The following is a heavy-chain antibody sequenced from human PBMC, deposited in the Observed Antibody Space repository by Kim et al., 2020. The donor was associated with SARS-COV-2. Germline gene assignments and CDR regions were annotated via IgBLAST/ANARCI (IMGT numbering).Heavy chain of an antibody. CDR1: GGSISSSSYY. V-gene: IGHV4-39*01. CDR3: ARPKGGIAAVNWGY. Sequence: SETLSLTCTVSGGSISSSSYYWGWIRQPPGKGLEWIGSIYYSGSTYYNPSLKSRVTISVDTSKNQFSLKLSSVTAADTAVYYCARPKGGIAAVNWGYWGQGTLVTVSS. D-gene: IGHD6-13*01. J-gene: IGHJ4*02. CDR2: IYYSGST.